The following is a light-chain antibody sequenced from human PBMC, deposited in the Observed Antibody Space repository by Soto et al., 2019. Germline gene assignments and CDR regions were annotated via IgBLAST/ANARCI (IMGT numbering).Light chain of an antibody. J-gene: IGKJ4*01. CDR3: QQYNNWPPT. Sequence: EIVMTQSPATLSVSPGERATLSCRASQSVTSNLAWYQQKPGQAPRLLIYGPSTRATGIPGRFSGSGSGADFTLTISSLQSEDFAVYYCQQYNNWPPTFGGGTKVDIK. CDR1: QSVTSN. V-gene: IGKV3D-15*01. CDR2: GPS.